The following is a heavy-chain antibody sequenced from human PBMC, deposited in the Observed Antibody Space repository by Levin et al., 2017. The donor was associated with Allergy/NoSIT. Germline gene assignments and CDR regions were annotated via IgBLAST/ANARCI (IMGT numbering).Heavy chain of an antibody. J-gene: IGHJ4*02. CDR2: ISWDGGST. V-gene: IGHV3-43*01. Sequence: PAASVKVSCAASGFTFDDYTMHWVRQAPGKGLEWVSLISWDGGSTYYADSVKGRFTISRDNSKNSLYLQMNSLRTEDTALYYCAKEIRGYSYGELDYWGQGTLVTVSS. CDR3: AKEIRGYSYGELDY. D-gene: IGHD5-18*01. CDR1: GFTFDDYT.